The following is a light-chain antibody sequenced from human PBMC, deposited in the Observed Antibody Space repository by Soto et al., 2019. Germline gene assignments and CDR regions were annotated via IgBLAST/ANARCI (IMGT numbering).Light chain of an antibody. Sequence: QAVVTQEQSVSVSPGGTVTLTCGLSSGSVSTSYYPSWYQQTPGQAPRTLIYNTYTRSSGVPDRFSGSILGNKAALTITGAQADDESDYYCVLFMGRGIRVFGGGTKVTVL. J-gene: IGLJ2*01. CDR1: SGSVSTSYY. V-gene: IGLV8-61*01. CDR3: VLFMGRGIRV. CDR2: NTY.